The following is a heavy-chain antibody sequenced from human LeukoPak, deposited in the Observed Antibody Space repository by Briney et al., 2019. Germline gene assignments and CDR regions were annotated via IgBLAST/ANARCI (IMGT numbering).Heavy chain of an antibody. CDR2: INHSGST. D-gene: IGHD3-9*01. J-gene: IGHJ4*02. Sequence: SETLSLTCTVYGGSFSGYYWSWIRQPPGKGLEWIGEINHSGSTNYNPSLKSRVTISVDTSKNQFSLKLSSVTAADTAVYYCARGSKYYDILGWGQGTLVTVSS. CDR3: ARGSKYYDILG. CDR1: GGSFSGYY. V-gene: IGHV4-34*01.